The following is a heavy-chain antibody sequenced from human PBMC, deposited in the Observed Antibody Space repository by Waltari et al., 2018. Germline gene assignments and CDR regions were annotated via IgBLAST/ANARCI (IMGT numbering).Heavy chain of an antibody. Sequence: QVQLLESGGGVVQPGRSLRLSCAASGLSFSTYGMHWVRQAPGKGLEWVAVIWYDGTNEYYADSVKGRFTISRDNSKNTLYLQMNSLRAEDTAVYYCVRGRGSSDYWGQGTLVTVSS. CDR2: IWYDGTNE. CDR3: VRGRGSSDY. CDR1: GLSFSTYG. V-gene: IGHV3-33*01. D-gene: IGHD3-10*01. J-gene: IGHJ4*02.